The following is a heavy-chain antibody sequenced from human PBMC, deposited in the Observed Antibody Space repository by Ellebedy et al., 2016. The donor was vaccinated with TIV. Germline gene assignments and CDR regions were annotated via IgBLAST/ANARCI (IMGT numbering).Heavy chain of an antibody. D-gene: IGHD2-8*01. Sequence: GGSLRLSCVASGFTFSRDWMTWVRQAPGKGLEWVANIKQHGSATYYADSVKGRFSISRDDAKNSLYLQMNSLTAEDTAVYYCTRDFGVFDYWGQGTLVTVSS. CDR1: GFTFSRDW. CDR2: IKQHGSAT. CDR3: TRDFGVFDY. V-gene: IGHV3-7*01. J-gene: IGHJ4*02.